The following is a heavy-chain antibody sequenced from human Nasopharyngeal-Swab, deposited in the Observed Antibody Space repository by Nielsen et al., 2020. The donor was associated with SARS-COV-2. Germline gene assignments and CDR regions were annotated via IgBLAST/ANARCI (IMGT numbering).Heavy chain of an antibody. CDR1: GFAFDDYA. CDR2: ISWNGGSL. J-gene: IGHJ4*02. CDR3: AKDSSVARGLDY. Sequence: LKISCAASGFAFDDYAMHWVRQAPGTGLEWVSGISWNGGSLAYAGSVKGRFTISRDNAENSLYLQMKSLRPEDTAVYFCAKDSSVARGLDYWGQGALVTVSS. D-gene: IGHD3-10*01. V-gene: IGHV3-9*01.